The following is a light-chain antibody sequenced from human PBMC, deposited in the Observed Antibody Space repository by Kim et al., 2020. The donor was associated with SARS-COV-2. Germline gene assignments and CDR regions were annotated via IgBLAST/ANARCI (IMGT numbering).Light chain of an antibody. CDR2: GAS. Sequence: DIVLTQSPGTLSLSPGQRATLSCRTSQSISTTYLAWYQQKPGQAPRLLIYGASSRATGIPDRFSGSGSGTDFTLTISRLEPEDFAVYYCQQYSSSPPYTFGQGTKLEI. CDR1: QSISTTY. CDR3: QQYSSSPPYT. J-gene: IGKJ2*01. V-gene: IGKV3-20*01.